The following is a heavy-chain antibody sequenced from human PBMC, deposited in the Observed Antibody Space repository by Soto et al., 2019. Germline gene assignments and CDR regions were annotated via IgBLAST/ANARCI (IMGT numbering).Heavy chain of an antibody. D-gene: IGHD1-26*01. CDR3: AKALGELLTYYYYGMDV. V-gene: IGHV3-30*04. CDR2: ISYDGSNK. CDR1: GFTFSSYA. J-gene: IGHJ6*04. Sequence: PGGSLRLSCAASGFTFSSYAMHWVRQAPGKGLEWVAVISYDGSNKYYADSVKGRFTISRDNSKNTLYLQMNSLRAEDTAVYYCAKALGELLTYYYYGMDVWGKGTTVTVSS.